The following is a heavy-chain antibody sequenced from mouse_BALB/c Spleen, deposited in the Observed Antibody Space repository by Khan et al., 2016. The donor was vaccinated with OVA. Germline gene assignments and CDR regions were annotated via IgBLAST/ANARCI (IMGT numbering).Heavy chain of an antibody. D-gene: IGHD2-1*01. CDR3: AREGYYGNHRAGFAY. Sequence: VQLQESGPELVKPGASVRISCKASGYTFTNYYIHWVKQRPGQGLEWIGWIYPGNVNTKYNEKFKGKATLTADKSSSTAYMQLSSLTSEDSAVDFCAREGYYGNHRAGFAYWGQGTLVTVSA. J-gene: IGHJ3*01. V-gene: IGHV1S56*01. CDR2: IYPGNVNT. CDR1: GYTFTNYY.